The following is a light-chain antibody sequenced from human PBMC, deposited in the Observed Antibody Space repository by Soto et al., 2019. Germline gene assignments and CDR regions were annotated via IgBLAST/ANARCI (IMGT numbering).Light chain of an antibody. Sequence: QSALTQPASVSGSPGQSITISCTGTRSDVGGYNHVSWYQHHPGKAPKLMIYDVTNRPSGVSNRFSGSKSANTASLTISGLQAEDEADYYCSSYTSSTTLVFGGGTKLTVL. CDR1: RSDVGGYNH. CDR2: DVT. CDR3: SSYTSSTTLV. J-gene: IGLJ3*02. V-gene: IGLV2-14*01.